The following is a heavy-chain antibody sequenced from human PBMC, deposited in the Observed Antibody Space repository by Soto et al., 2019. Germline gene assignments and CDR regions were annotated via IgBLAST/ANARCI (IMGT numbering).Heavy chain of an antibody. D-gene: IGHD2-15*01. J-gene: IGHJ5*02. Sequence: PGESLKISCKGSGYSFTSYWIGWVRQMPGKGLEWMGIIYPGDSDTRYSPSFQGQVTISADKSISTAYLQWSSLKASDTAMYYCARSGVLGYCSGGSCYDWFDPWGQGTLVTVSS. CDR3: ARSGVLGYCSGGSCYDWFDP. CDR1: GYSFTSYW. CDR2: IYPGDSDT. V-gene: IGHV5-51*01.